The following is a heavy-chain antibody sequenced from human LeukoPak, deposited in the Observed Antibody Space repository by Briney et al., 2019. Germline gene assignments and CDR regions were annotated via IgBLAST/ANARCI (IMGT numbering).Heavy chain of an antibody. CDR1: GGTFSSYA. J-gene: IGHJ6*02. CDR3: ARDAYYYDSSGYYARRYYYYGMDV. CDR2: IISILGIA. V-gene: IGHV1-69*04. D-gene: IGHD3-22*01. Sequence: ASVKVSCKASGGTFSSYAISWVRQAPGQGLEWMGRIISILGIANYAQKFQGRVTITADKSTSTAYMELSSLRSEDTAVYYCARDAYYYDSSGYYARRYYYYGMDVWGQGTTVTVSS.